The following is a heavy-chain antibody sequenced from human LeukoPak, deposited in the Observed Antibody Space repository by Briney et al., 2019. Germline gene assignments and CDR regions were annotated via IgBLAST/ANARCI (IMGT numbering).Heavy chain of an antibody. J-gene: IGHJ4*02. V-gene: IGHV3-64D*09. D-gene: IGHD6-19*01. CDR1: GFTFSSYA. Sequence: QTGGSLRLSCSASGFTFSSYAMHWVRQAPGKGLEYVSAISSNGGSTYYADSVKGRFTISRDNSKNTLYLQMSSLRAEDTAVYYCVKDWHRYSSGWNAGLFDYWGQGTLVTVSS. CDR2: ISSNGGST. CDR3: VKDWHRYSSGWNAGLFDY.